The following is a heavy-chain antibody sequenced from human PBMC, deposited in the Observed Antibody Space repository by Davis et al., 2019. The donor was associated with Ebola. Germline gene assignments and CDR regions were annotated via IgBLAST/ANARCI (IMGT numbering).Heavy chain of an antibody. Sequence: SVKVSCKASGGSFSSYSFSWVRQAPGQGLEWMGRIIPIFDATNYAQKFQGRFTITADESSSTAYMELSSLRSDDTAVYYCARAFMLTSGGLIAPGGWCDPWGQGTLVTVSS. J-gene: IGHJ5*02. D-gene: IGHD3-16*02. CDR2: IIPIFDAT. CDR3: ARAFMLTSGGLIAPGGWCDP. CDR1: GGSFSSYS. V-gene: IGHV1-69*13.